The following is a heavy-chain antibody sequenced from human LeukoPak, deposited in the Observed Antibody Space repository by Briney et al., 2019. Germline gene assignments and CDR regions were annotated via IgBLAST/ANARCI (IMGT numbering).Heavy chain of an antibody. D-gene: IGHD6-13*01. CDR3: ARESVAAGTRWFDY. CDR2: VRISENN. J-gene: IGHJ4*02. Sequence: PSETLSLTCTVSGGYISDYYWTWIRQSAGKGLEWIGRVRISENNNYNPSLKSRVTLSLDTSKNQFSLKLTSVTAADTAIYYCARESVAAGTRWFDYWGQGTLVTVSS. CDR1: GGYISDYY. V-gene: IGHV4-4*07.